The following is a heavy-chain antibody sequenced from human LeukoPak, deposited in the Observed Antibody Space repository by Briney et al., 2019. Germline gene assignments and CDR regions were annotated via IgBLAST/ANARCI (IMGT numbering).Heavy chain of an antibody. Sequence: PSETLSLTCTVPGGSISSSSYYWGWIRQPPGKGLEWIGSIYYSGSTYYNPSLKSRVTISVDTSKNQFSLKLSSVTAADTAVYYCARHDRCSSTSCSLHYFDYWGQGTLVTVSS. J-gene: IGHJ4*02. CDR1: GGSISSSSYY. D-gene: IGHD2-2*01. V-gene: IGHV4-39*01. CDR2: IYYSGST. CDR3: ARHDRCSSTSCSLHYFDY.